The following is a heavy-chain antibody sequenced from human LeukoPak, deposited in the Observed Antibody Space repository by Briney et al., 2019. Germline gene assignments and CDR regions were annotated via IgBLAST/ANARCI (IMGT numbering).Heavy chain of an antibody. V-gene: IGHV3-66*01. J-gene: IGHJ4*02. Sequence: PGGSLRLSCAASGFTVSSNYMSWVRQAPGKGLEWVSVIYSGGSTYYADSVKGRFTISRHNSKNTLHLQMNSLRADDTAVYYCARETGYSSGWYDQIDYWGQGTLVTVSS. D-gene: IGHD6-19*01. CDR2: IYSGGST. CDR1: GFTVSSNY. CDR3: ARETGYSSGWYDQIDY.